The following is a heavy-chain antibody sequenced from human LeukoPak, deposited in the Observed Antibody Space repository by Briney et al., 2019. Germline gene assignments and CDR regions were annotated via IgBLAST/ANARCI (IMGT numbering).Heavy chain of an antibody. V-gene: IGHV3-23*01. CDR1: GFTFSTYV. CDR2: ISSGGSST. Sequence: HPGGSLRLSCADSGFTFSTYVMSWVRQAPGKGLEWISTISSGGSSTYYADSVKGRFTISRDNSKDTLYLQMNSLGAGDTAVYYCAKRESSGKYFDYWGQGTLVTVSS. CDR3: AKRESSGKYFDY. D-gene: IGHD6-19*01. J-gene: IGHJ4*02.